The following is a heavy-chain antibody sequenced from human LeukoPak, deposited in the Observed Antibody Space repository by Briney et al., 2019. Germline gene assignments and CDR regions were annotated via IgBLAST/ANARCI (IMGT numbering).Heavy chain of an antibody. J-gene: IGHJ4*02. V-gene: IGHV3-30-3*01. CDR1: GFTFSSYA. D-gene: IGHD1-1*01. CDR3: XXXXXXLSREQFDY. CDR2: ISYDGSNK. Sequence: PGGSLRLSCAASGFTFSSYAMPWVRQAPGKGLEWVAVISYDGSNKHYADSVKGRFTISRDNSKNTLYLQMNSLRAEDTAVYYXXXXXXXLSREQFDYWGQGTLVAVSS.